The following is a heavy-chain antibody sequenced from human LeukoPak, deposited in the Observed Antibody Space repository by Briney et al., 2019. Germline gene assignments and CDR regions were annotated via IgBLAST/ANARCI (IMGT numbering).Heavy chain of an antibody. D-gene: IGHD3-22*01. CDR1: GGSFSGYY. CDR2: INHSGST. V-gene: IGHV4-34*01. CDR3: ARGRRWRITMIVVVSRFDP. Sequence: SSETPSLTCAVYGGSFSGYYWSWIRQPPGKGLEWIGEINHSGSTNYNPSLKSRVTISVDTSKNQFSLKLSSVTAADTAVYYCARGRRWRITMIVVVSRFDPWGQGTLVTVSS. J-gene: IGHJ5*02.